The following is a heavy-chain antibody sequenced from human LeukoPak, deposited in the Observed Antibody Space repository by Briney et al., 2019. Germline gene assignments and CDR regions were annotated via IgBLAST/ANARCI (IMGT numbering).Heavy chain of an antibody. Sequence: GGSLRLSCAVSGFTVSSNYMSWVRQAPGKGLEWVSVIYSGGSTYYADSVKGRFTISRDNSKNTLYLQMNSLRAEDTAVYYCARLLLTGYPHGAFDIWGQGTMVTVSS. D-gene: IGHD3-9*01. CDR2: IYSGGST. CDR3: ARLLLTGYPHGAFDI. V-gene: IGHV3-53*01. J-gene: IGHJ3*02. CDR1: GFTVSSNY.